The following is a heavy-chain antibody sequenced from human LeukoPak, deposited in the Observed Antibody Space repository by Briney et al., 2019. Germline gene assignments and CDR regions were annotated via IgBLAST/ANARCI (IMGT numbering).Heavy chain of an antibody. J-gene: IGHJ4*02. CDR2: IYHSGST. D-gene: IGHD6-19*01. CDR3: ARDRGGSSGFYYFDY. V-gene: IGHV4-34*01. CDR1: GGSFSGYY. Sequence: SETLSHTCAVYGGSFSGYYWSWIRQPPGEGLEWIRTIYHSGSTYYNPSLKSRVTISVDTSKNQLSLKLSSVTAADTAVYYCARDRGGSSGFYYFDYWGQGTLVTVSS.